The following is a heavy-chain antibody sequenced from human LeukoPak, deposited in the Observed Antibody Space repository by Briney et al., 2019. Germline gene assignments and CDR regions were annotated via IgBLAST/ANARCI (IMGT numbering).Heavy chain of an antibody. CDR3: AWSGFGANDAFDI. D-gene: IGHD3-3*01. J-gene: IGHJ3*02. CDR2: MNPNSGNT. CDR1: GYTFTSYD. Sequence: GASVKVSCKASGYTFTSYDINWVRQATGQGLEWMGWMNPNSGNTGYAQKFQGRVTITRNTSISTAYMELSSLRSEDTAVYYCAWSGFGANDAFDIWGQGTMVTVSS. V-gene: IGHV1-8*03.